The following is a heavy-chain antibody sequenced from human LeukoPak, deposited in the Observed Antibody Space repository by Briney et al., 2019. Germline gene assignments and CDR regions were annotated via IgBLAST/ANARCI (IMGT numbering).Heavy chain of an antibody. J-gene: IGHJ6*02. V-gene: IGHV3-21*01. Sequence: GGSLRLSCAASGFTFSSYSMNWVRQAPGKGLEWVSSISSSSSYIYYADSVKGRFTISRDNAKNSLYLQMNSLRAEDTAVYYCARIGVSFYYYYGMDVWGQGTTVTVSS. CDR1: GFTFSSYS. CDR3: ARIGVSFYYYYGMDV. CDR2: ISSSSSYI.